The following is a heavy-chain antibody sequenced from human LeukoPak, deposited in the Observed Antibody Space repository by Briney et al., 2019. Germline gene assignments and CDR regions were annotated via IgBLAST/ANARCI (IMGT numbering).Heavy chain of an antibody. V-gene: IGHV3-11*04. J-gene: IGHJ4*02. D-gene: IGHD2-2*01. CDR3: ARALCSSTSCSQQQFDY. Sequence: GGSLRLSCAASVFTFSDYYMSWIRQAPGKGLEWVSYISSSGSTIYYADSVKGRFTISRDNAKNTLYLQMNSLRAEDTAVYYCARALCSSTSCSQQQFDYWGQGTLVTVSS. CDR1: VFTFSDYY. CDR2: ISSSGSTI.